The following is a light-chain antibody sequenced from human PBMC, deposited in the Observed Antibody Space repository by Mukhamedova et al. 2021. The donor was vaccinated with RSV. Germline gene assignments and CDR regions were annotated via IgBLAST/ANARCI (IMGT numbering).Light chain of an antibody. CDR2: AAE. Sequence: WYQRRVHGAPKSLIYAAEKVQSGVPSKFSGSGSGTDFTLTVSRGEGEEGGTYYCHQEKRYTSRFGGGTKWVIK. V-gene: IGKV1D-16*01. J-gene: IGKJ4*02. CDR3: HQEKRYTSR.